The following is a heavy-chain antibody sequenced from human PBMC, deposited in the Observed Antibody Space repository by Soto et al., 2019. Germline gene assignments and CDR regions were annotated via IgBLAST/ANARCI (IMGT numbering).Heavy chain of an antibody. CDR1: GYSFTSYW. CDR2: IYPGDSDT. D-gene: IGHD2-2*01. V-gene: IGHV5-51*01. CDR3: ARKGACSSTSCYANWFDP. Sequence: EVQLVQSGAEVKKPGESLKISCKGSGYSFTSYWIGWVRQMPGKGLEWMGIIYPGDSDTRYSPSFQGQVTISADKSISTAYLQWSSLKASDTAMYYCARKGACSSTSCYANWFDPWGQGTLVTVSS. J-gene: IGHJ5*02.